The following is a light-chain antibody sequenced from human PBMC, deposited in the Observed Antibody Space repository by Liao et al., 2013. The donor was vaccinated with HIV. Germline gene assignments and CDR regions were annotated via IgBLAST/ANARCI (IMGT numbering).Light chain of an antibody. CDR1: NIGSKT. J-gene: IGLJ3*02. Sequence: SYELTQPPSVSVAPGKTARIPCGGNNIGSKTVHWYQQKPGQAPVLVIYYDSDRPSGIPERFSGSNSGNTATLTISRVEAGDEADYYCQVWDVSSDHWVFGGGTKLTVL. V-gene: IGLV3-21*04. CDR3: QVWDVSSDHWV. CDR2: YDS.